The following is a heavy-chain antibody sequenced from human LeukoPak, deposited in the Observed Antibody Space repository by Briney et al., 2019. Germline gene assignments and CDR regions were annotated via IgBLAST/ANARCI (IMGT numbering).Heavy chain of an antibody. Sequence: SETLSLTCTVSGGXISSSSYYWGWIRQPPGKGLEWFGSIYYSGSTYYNPSLKSRVTISVDTSKNQFSLKLSSVTAADTAVYYCARLVTRSSPRGAFDIWGQGTMVTVSS. D-gene: IGHD6-13*01. CDR2: IYYSGST. CDR1: GGXISSSSYY. CDR3: ARLVTRSSPRGAFDI. V-gene: IGHV4-39*01. J-gene: IGHJ3*02.